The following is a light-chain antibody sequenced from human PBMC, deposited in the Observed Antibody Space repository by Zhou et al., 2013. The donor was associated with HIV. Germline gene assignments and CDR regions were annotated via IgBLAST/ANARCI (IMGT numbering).Light chain of an antibody. V-gene: IGKV1-9*01. J-gene: IGKJ4*01. CDR2: SAS. CDR1: QDIGRY. CDR3: QHFENSQLT. Sequence: DIQLTQSPSFLSSSVGDRVSMTCRASQDIGRYLAWYQQQPGKVPSLLIYSASTLQSGVPSRFSASGSGTEFTLTINTLQPEDFATYYCQHFENSQLTFGGGTKVESK.